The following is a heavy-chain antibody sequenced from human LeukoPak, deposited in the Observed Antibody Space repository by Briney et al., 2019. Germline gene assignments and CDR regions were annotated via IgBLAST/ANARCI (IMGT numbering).Heavy chain of an antibody. CDR3: ARDRVYCGSTSCNAYYFDY. CDR2: INSDGSIT. Sequence: PGGSLRLSCAASGFSFSGYWLHWVRQAPGKGLVWVSRINSDGSITTYADSVKGRFTISRDNAKNTMYLQMNSLRPEDTAVYYCARDRVYCGSTSCNAYYFDYWGQGTLVTVSS. D-gene: IGHD2-2*01. CDR1: GFSFSGYW. V-gene: IGHV3-74*01. J-gene: IGHJ4*02.